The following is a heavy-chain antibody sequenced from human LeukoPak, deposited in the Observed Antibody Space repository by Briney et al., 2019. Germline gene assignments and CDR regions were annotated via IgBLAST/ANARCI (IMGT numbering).Heavy chain of an antibody. J-gene: IGHJ4*02. V-gene: IGHV4-59*01. D-gene: IGHD3-9*01. CDR3: ARVRFFEWLQQYFFDY. CDR2: IYYTGST. Sequence: PPETLSLTCTVSGVSISTYYWSWIRQPPGKGLEWIGYIYYTGSTNYNPSLKSRVTMSVDTSKSQFSLQLSSVTAADTAVYYCARVRFFEWLQQYFFDYWGQGTLVTVSS. CDR1: GVSISTYY.